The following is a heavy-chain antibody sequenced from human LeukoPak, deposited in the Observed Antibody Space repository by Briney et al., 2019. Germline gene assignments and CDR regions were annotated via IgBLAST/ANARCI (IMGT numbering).Heavy chain of an antibody. V-gene: IGHV3-7*01. Sequence: PGGSLRLSCATSGFSFNSYWMSWVRQAPGKGLEWVANIKQDGSEKYYVDSVKGRFTISRDNVKNSLYLQMNSLRIEDTAVYYCARTEAGGWGQGTLVTVSS. CDR3: ARTEAGG. CDR2: IKQDGSEK. CDR1: GFSFNSYW. J-gene: IGHJ4*02.